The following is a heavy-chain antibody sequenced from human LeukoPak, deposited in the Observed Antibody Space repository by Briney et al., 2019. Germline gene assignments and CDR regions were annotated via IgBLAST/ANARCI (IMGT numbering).Heavy chain of an antibody. D-gene: IGHD2-2*01. J-gene: IGHJ6*02. Sequence: SETLSLTCTVSGGSISSYYWSWIRQPPGKGLEWIGYIYYSGSTNYNPSLKSRVTISVDTSKNQFSLKLSSVTAADTAVYYCARAEDRYCSSTSCWGPYYYYYGMDVWGQGTMVTVSS. CDR2: IYYSGST. V-gene: IGHV4-59*01. CDR3: ARAEDRYCSSTSCWGPYYYYYGMDV. CDR1: GGSISSYY.